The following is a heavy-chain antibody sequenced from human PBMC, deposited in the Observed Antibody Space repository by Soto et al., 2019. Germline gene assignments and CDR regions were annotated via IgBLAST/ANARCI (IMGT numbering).Heavy chain of an antibody. CDR2: ILAGGNTK. D-gene: IGHD2-21*01. Sequence: QVQLVESGGGVVQPGTSLRLACAASGFTLSNIGMQWVRQAPGKGLEWVAVILAGGNTKYYADSVKGRFTISRDNSKNTLFLQMNSLRTEDTAVYYCAKESGGERYAAYFDLWGQGTLVTVSA. V-gene: IGHV3-30*18. J-gene: IGHJ4*02. CDR3: AKESGGERYAAYFDL. CDR1: GFTLSNIG.